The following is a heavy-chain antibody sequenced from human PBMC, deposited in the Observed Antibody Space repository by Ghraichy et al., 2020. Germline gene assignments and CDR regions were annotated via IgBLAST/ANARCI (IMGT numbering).Heavy chain of an antibody. D-gene: IGHD3-10*01. CDR2: ISYDGSNK. Sequence: GGSLRLSCAASGFTFSSYGMHWVRQAPGKGLEWVAVISYDGSNKYYADSVKGRFTISRDNSKNTLYLQMNSLRAEDTAVYYCAKLIFAGSPFDYWGQGTLVTVSS. V-gene: IGHV3-30*18. CDR1: GFTFSSYG. CDR3: AKLIFAGSPFDY. J-gene: IGHJ4*02.